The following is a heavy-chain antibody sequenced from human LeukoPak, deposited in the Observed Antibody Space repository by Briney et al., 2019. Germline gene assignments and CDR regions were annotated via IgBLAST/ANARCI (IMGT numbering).Heavy chain of an antibody. CDR1: GGSISSYY. D-gene: IGHD6-6*01. V-gene: IGHV4-59*01. CDR3: ARDSIAALFDY. Sequence: SETLSFTCTVSGGSISSYYWSWIRQPPGKGLEWIGYIYYSGSTNYNPSLKSRVTISVDTSKNQFSLKLSSVTAADTAVYYCARDSIAALFDYWGQGTLVTVSS. J-gene: IGHJ4*02. CDR2: IYYSGST.